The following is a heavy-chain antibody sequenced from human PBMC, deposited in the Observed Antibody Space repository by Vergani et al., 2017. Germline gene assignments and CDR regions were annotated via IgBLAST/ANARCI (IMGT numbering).Heavy chain of an antibody. CDR1: GYTFTSYA. Sequence: QVQLVQSGAEVKKPGASVKVSCKASGYTFTSYAMHWVRQAPGQRLEWMGWINAGNGNTKYSQKFQGRVTITRDTSASTAYMELSSLRSEDTAVYYCARDLRIAARPGHFDYWGQGTLVTVSS. CDR2: INAGNGNT. D-gene: IGHD6-6*01. V-gene: IGHV1-3*01. CDR3: ARDLRIAARPGHFDY. J-gene: IGHJ4*02.